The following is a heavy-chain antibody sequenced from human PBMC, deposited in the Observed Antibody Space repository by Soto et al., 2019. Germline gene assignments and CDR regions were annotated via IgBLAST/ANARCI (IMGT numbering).Heavy chain of an antibody. V-gene: IGHV4-59*01. J-gene: IGHJ4*02. CDR1: GDSSSNYY. CDR3: ARDKGGSGWFDY. D-gene: IGHD6-19*01. CDR2: IYYSGST. Sequence: QVQLQESGPGLVKPSETLSLTCTVSGDSSSNYYWSWIRQPPGKGLEWIGYIYYSGSTNYNPSLKSRVTMSVDTSKNQFSLKLSSVPAADTAVYYCARDKGGSGWFDYWGQGTLVTVSS.